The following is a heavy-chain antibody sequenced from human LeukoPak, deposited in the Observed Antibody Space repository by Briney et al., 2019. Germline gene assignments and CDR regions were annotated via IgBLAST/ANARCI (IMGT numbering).Heavy chain of an antibody. J-gene: IGHJ5*02. Sequence: ASVKVSCKASGYTFTGYYIHWVRQAPGQGLEWMGIINPSGGSTSYAQKFQGRVTMTRDMSTRTVYMELSSLRSEDTAMYYCARDPPINAGFDPWGQGTLVTVSS. D-gene: IGHD1-14*01. V-gene: IGHV1-46*01. CDR2: INPSGGST. CDR3: ARDPPINAGFDP. CDR1: GYTFTGYY.